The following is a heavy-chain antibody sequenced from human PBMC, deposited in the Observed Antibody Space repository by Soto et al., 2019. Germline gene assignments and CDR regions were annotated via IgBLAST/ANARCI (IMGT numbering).Heavy chain of an antibody. CDR1: GFTFSGYA. J-gene: IGHJ4*02. CDR2: ISGSGGST. V-gene: IGHV3-23*01. Sequence: GGSLRLSCGASGFTFSGYAMSWVRQAPGKGLEWVSAISGSGGSTYYADSVKGRFTISRDNSKNTLYLQMNSLRAEDTAVYYCARDLEMATFDYWGQGTLVTVSS. CDR3: ARDLEMATFDY. D-gene: IGHD5-12*01.